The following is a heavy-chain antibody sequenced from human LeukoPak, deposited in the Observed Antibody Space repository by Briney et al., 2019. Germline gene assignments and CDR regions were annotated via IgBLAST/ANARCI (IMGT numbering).Heavy chain of an antibody. CDR1: GYTFTKFD. CDR3: ARVDGSPDY. V-gene: IGHV1-8*03. CDR2: VNLKSGYT. Sequence: ASVKVSCKASGYTFTKFDINWVRQATGQGLEWMGWVNLKSGYTGYAQKFQGRLTITRDTSINTAYMELSSLRSEDTAVYYCARVDGSPDYWGQGTLVTVSS. D-gene: IGHD2-15*01. J-gene: IGHJ4*02.